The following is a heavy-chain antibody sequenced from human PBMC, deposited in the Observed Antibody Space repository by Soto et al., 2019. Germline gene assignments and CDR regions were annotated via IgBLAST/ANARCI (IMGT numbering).Heavy chain of an antibody. V-gene: IGHV3-33*01. CDR2: IWFDGSNK. Sequence: GGSLRLSCAASGFTFSDYGMHWVRQAPGKGLEWVAVIWFDGSNKYYADSVKGRFTLSRDNSKNTLYLQMNGLRAEDTAVFYCARDPSHGSGSYLDYWGQGTPVTVYS. CDR1: GFTFSDYG. J-gene: IGHJ4*02. D-gene: IGHD3-10*01. CDR3: ARDPSHGSGSYLDY.